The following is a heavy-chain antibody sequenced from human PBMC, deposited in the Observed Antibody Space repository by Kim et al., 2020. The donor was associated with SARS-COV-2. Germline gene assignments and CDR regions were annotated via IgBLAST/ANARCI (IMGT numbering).Heavy chain of an antibody. V-gene: IGHV3-53*01. CDR3: ARDRPGYCSGGSCSIPLKNYYYYMDV. J-gene: IGHJ6*03. CDR2: IYSGGST. CDR1: GFTVSSNY. D-gene: IGHD2-15*01. Sequence: GGSLRLSCAASGFTVSSNYMSWVRQAPGKGLEWVSVIYSGGSTYYADSVKGRFTISRDNSKNTLYLQMNSLRAEDTAVYYCARDRPGYCSGGSCSIPLKNYYYYMDVWGKGTTVTVSS.